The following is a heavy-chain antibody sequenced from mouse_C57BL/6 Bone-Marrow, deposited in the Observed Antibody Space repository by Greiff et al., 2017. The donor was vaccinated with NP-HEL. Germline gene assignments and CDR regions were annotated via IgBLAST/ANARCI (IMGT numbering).Heavy chain of an antibody. D-gene: IGHD1-1*01. J-gene: IGHJ2*01. Sequence: QVQLQQPGAELVKPGASVKLSCKASGYTFTSYWMHWVKQRPGQGLEWIGMIHPNSGSTNYNEKFKSKGTLTVDKSSSTAYMQLSSLTSEDSAVYYCATFYYGRRVGDYWGQGTTLTVSS. CDR2: IHPNSGST. CDR1: GYTFTSYW. CDR3: ATFYYGRRVGDY. V-gene: IGHV1-64*01.